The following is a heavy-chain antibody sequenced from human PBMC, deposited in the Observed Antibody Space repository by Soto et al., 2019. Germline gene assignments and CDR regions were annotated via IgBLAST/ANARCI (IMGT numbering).Heavy chain of an antibody. D-gene: IGHD3-22*01. V-gene: IGHV1-18*01. CDR3: ASKVEPDSIRYYYADF. CDR1: GYTFTSYG. J-gene: IGHJ4*01. CDR2: ISAYNGNT. Sequence: ASVKVSCKASGYTFTSYGISWVRQAPGQGLEWMGWISAYNGNTNYAQKLQGRVTMTTDTSTSTAYMELRSLRSDDTAVYYCASKVEPDSIRYYYADFWGQGTLGTVSS.